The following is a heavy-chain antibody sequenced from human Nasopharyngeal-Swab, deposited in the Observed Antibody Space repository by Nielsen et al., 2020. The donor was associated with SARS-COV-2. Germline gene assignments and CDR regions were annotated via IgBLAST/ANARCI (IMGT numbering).Heavy chain of an antibody. CDR1: DASISDDNW. J-gene: IGHJ6*03. CDR2: IHHSGYS. CDR3: ARRYYYNMDI. Sequence: SETLSLTCTVSDASISDDNWWGWVRQPPGRGLEWIGEIHHSGYSNYNSSLMSRVAISVDKSKNQFSLTLRFLTAADTAVYYCARRYYYNMDIWGEGTTVTVSS. V-gene: IGHV4-4*02.